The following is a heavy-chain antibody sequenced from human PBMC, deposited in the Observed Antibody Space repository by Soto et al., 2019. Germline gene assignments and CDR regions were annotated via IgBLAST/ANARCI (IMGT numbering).Heavy chain of an antibody. CDR1: GFAVSSNY. D-gene: IGHD2-2*02. V-gene: IGHV3-66*01. CDR3: ARYCSSTTCYNAFDI. J-gene: IGHJ3*02. CDR2: IYSGGST. Sequence: GSLRLSCAASGFAVSSNYMSWVRQTPGKGLEWVSGIYSGGSTYYADSVKGRFTISRDNSKNTLYLQMNSLRDEDTAVYYCARYCSSTTCYNAFDIWGQGTMVTVSS.